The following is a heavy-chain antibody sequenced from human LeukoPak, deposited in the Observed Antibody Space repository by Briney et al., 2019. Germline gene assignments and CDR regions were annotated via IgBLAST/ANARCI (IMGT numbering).Heavy chain of an antibody. CDR1: GYTFTSYY. D-gene: IGHD1-14*01. Sequence: ASVKVSCKASGYTFTSYYMHWVRQAPGQGLEWMGIINPSGGSTSYAQKFQGRVTMTRDTSTSTVYMELSSLRSEDTAVYYCARTIPIAPPAAGALGYWGQGTLVTVSS. V-gene: IGHV1-46*01. CDR3: ARTIPIAPPAAGALGY. CDR2: INPSGGST. J-gene: IGHJ4*02.